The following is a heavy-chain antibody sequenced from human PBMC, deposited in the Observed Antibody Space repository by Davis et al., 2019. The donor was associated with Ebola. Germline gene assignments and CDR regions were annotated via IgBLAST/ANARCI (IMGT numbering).Heavy chain of an antibody. CDR2: ISAYNGNT. CDR3: AREHPRDGYNYYYYYGMDV. J-gene: IGHJ6*02. V-gene: IGHV1-18*01. D-gene: IGHD5-24*01. CDR1: GYTFTSYG. Sequence: ASVKVSCKASGYTFTSYGISWVRQAPGQGLEWMGWISAYNGNTNYAQKLQGRVTMTTDTSTSTAYMELRSLRSDDTAVYYCAREHPRDGYNYYYYYGMDVWGQGTTVTVSS.